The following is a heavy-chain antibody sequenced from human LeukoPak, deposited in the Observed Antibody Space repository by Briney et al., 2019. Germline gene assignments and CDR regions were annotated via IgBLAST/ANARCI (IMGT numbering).Heavy chain of an antibody. J-gene: IGHJ5*02. V-gene: IGHV4-59*01. CDR2: IYYSGST. Sequence: TPETLSLTCTVSGGSISSYYWSWIRQPPGKGLEWIGYIYYSGSTNYNPSLKSRVTISVDTSKNQFSLKLSSVTAADTAVYYCARAPYSSGYYGWFDPWGQGTLVTVSS. CDR1: GGSISSYY. D-gene: IGHD3-22*01. CDR3: ARAPYSSGYYGWFDP.